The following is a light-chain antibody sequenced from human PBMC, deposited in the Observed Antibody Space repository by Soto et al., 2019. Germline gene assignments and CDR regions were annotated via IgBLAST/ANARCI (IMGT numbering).Light chain of an antibody. CDR1: QSISSW. Sequence: DIRMTQSPSSLSASVGDRVIITCRASQSISSWLAWYQQKPGKAPKLLIYDASSLETGVPSRFSGSGSGTEFTLTISSLQSDDYATYYCQQYNSFWAFGQGTKVDIK. J-gene: IGKJ1*01. CDR2: DAS. V-gene: IGKV1-5*01. CDR3: QQYNSFWA.